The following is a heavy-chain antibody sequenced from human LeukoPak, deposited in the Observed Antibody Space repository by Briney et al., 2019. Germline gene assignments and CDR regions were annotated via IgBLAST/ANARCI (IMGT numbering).Heavy chain of an antibody. Sequence: GESLKISCKTSGYTFSIFWIGWVRQMPGKGLEWIGMIYPGDSDTRYSPSFQGQVTISADKSISTAYLQWSSLKASDTAMYYCARHVAYYYDSSGYPDYWGQGTLVTVSS. CDR2: IYPGDSDT. J-gene: IGHJ4*02. D-gene: IGHD3-22*01. CDR3: ARHVAYYYDSSGYPDY. V-gene: IGHV5-51*01. CDR1: GYTFSIFW.